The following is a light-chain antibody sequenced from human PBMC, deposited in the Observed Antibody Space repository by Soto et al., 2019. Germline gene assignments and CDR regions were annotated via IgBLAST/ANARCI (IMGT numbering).Light chain of an antibody. CDR2: AAS. CDR3: QQANSCPIT. Sequence: DIQMTQSPSSVSASVGDRVTITCRASQGISSWLAWYQQKPGKAPKLLIYAASRLQSGVPSKFGGSGSGTDFTLTISALQPEDFPAYYCQQANSCPITFGTGTRLEIK. CDR1: QGISSW. V-gene: IGKV1-12*01. J-gene: IGKJ5*01.